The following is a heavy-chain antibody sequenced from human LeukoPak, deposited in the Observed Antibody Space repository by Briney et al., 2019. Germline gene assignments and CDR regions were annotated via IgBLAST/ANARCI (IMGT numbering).Heavy chain of an antibody. CDR3: ARETPDYDAFDI. CDR2: VYYNGAT. Sequence: PSETLSLTCTVSGGSISTSSYYWGWVRQPPGKGLEWIGTVYYNGATYYNPSLKSRVTISIDTSKNQFSLKLSSVTAADTAVYYCARETPDYDAFDIWGQGTMVTVSS. V-gene: IGHV4-39*07. D-gene: IGHD5-12*01. CDR1: GGSISTSSYY. J-gene: IGHJ3*02.